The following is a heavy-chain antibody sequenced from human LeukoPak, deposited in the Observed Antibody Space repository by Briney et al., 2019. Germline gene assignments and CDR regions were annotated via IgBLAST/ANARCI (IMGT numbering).Heavy chain of an antibody. D-gene: IGHD3-16*02. CDR3: ARGRRGYDYVWGSYRPEGGFDY. Sequence: PSETLSLTCTVSGGSISSSSYYWGWIRQPPGKGLEWIGSIYYSGSTYYNPSLKSRVTISVDTSKNQFSLKLSSVTAADTAVYYCARGRRGYDYVWGSYRPEGGFDYWGQGTLVTVSS. CDR1: GGSISSSSYY. J-gene: IGHJ4*02. CDR2: IYYSGST. V-gene: IGHV4-39*07.